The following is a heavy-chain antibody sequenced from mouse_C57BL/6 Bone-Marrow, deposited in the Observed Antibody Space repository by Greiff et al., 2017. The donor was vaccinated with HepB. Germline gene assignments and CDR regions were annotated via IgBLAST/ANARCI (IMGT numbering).Heavy chain of an antibody. CDR2: ISYDGSN. CDR3: ARDGLWLRRGAWFAY. CDR1: GYSITSGYY. D-gene: IGHD2-2*01. Sequence: EVKLMESGPGLVKPSQSLSLTCSVTGYSITSGYYWNWIRQFPGNKLEWMGYISYDGSNNYNPSLKNRISITRDTSKNQFFLKLNSVTTEDTATYYCARDGLWLRRGAWFAYWGQGTLVTVSA. V-gene: IGHV3-6*01. J-gene: IGHJ3*01.